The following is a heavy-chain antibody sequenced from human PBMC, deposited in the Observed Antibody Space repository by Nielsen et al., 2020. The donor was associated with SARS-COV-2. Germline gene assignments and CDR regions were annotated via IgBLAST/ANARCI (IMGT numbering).Heavy chain of an antibody. CDR1: GFTFSSYA. D-gene: IGHD1-26*01. V-gene: IGHV3-23*01. CDR2: ISSGGDDT. Sequence: GESLKISCAASGFTFSSYAMSWVRQAPGKGLEWVSAISSGGDDTFYTDSVKGRFTISRDNSKNTLFLQMNSLRAEDTALYYCAKDLSGNFDYWGQGTLVTVSS. J-gene: IGHJ4*02. CDR3: AKDLSGNFDY.